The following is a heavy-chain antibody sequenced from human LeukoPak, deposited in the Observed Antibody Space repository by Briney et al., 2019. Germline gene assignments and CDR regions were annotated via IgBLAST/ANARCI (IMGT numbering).Heavy chain of an antibody. V-gene: IGHV3-21*01. CDR1: GFTFSSYS. D-gene: IGHD3-3*01. CDR3: ARDLYGYYSPEADYYYMDV. CDR2: ISSSSSYI. J-gene: IGHJ6*03. Sequence: GGSLRLSCAASGFTFSSYSMNWVRQAPGKGLEWVSSISSSSSYIYYADSVKGRFTISRDNAKNSLYLQMNSLRAEDTAVYYCARDLYGYYSPEADYYYMDVWGKGTTVTVSS.